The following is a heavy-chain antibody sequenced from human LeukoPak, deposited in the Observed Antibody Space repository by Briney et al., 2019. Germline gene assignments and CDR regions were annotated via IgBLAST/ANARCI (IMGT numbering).Heavy chain of an antibody. V-gene: IGHV3-74*01. J-gene: IGHJ4*02. CDR3: ARGSDTPYYYDSSGYLPFDY. CDR1: GFTFSIYW. CDR2: INSDGSST. Sequence: GGSLRLSCAASGFTFSIYWMHWVRQAPGKGLVWVSRINSDGSSTSYADSVKGRFTISRDNSKNTLYLQMNSLRAEDTAVYYCARGSDTPYYYDSSGYLPFDYWGQGTLVTVSS. D-gene: IGHD3-22*01.